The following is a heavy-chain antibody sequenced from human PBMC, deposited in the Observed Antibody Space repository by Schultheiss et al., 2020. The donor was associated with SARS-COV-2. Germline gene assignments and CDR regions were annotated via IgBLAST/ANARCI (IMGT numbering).Heavy chain of an antibody. CDR3: ARASYRDFFDP. V-gene: IGHV4-4*02. J-gene: IGHJ5*02. D-gene: IGHD1-14*01. Sequence: SETLSLTCAVSGGSISSSNWWSWVRQPPGKGLEWIGEIYQSGSTNYNPSLKSRVTISVDKSKNQFSLKLNSVTAADTAVYYCARASYRDFFDPWGQGTLVTVSS. CDR2: IYQSGST. CDR1: GGSISSSNW.